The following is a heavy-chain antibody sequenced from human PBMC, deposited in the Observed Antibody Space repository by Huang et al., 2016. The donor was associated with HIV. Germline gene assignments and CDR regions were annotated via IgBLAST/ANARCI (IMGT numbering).Heavy chain of an antibody. CDR1: GYTFTSYA. CDR2: INTNTGNP. D-gene: IGHD6-13*01. Sequence: QVQLVQSGSELKKPGASVKVSCKASGYTFTSYAMNWVRQAPGQGLGWMGLINTNTGNPTYAQGVTVLFVFSLDTSVSTADLQISSLKAEDTAVYYCARGLDSSSWAPFDYWGQGTLVTVSS. V-gene: IGHV7-4-1*02. J-gene: IGHJ4*02. CDR3: ARGLDSSSWAPFDY.